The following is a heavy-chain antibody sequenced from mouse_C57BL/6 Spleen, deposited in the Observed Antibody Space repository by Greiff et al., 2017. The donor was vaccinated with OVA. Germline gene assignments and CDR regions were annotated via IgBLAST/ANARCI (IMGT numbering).Heavy chain of an antibody. V-gene: IGHV1-80*01. J-gene: IGHJ1*03. Sequence: QVQLQQSGAELVKPGASVKISCKASGYAFSSYWMNWVKQRPGKGLEWIGQIYPGDGDTNYNGKFKGKATLTADKSSSTAYMQLSSLTSEDSAVYFCARGGIYYGNYGWYFDVWGTGTTVTVSS. CDR2: IYPGDGDT. D-gene: IGHD2-1*01. CDR3: ARGGIYYGNYGWYFDV. CDR1: GYAFSSYW.